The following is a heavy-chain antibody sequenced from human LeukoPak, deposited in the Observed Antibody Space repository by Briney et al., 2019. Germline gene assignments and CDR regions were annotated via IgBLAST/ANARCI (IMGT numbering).Heavy chain of an antibody. Sequence: GGSLRLSCAASGFTFSSYGMHWVRQAPGKGLEWVAVIWYDGSNKYYADSVKGRFTISRDNSKNTLYLQMSSLRAEDTAVYYCARGRRYCSSTSCYFWFDPWGQGTLVTVSS. CDR1: GFTFSSYG. D-gene: IGHD2-2*01. CDR2: IWYDGSNK. CDR3: ARGRRYCSSTSCYFWFDP. J-gene: IGHJ5*02. V-gene: IGHV3-33*01.